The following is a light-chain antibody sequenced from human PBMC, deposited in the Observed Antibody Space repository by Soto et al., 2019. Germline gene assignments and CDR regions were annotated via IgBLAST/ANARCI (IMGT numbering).Light chain of an antibody. CDR2: ENN. CDR1: SGSIANNY. V-gene: IGLV6-57*04. CDR3: QSYDNTLSGPIYV. Sequence: NFMLTQPHSVSESPGKTLSISCTRSSGSIANNYVQWYQQRPGSAPTTVIYENNQRLSGVPDRFSGSKSATSASLAITGLQAEDEAIYYCQSYDNTLSGPIYVFGTGTKVTVL. J-gene: IGLJ1*01.